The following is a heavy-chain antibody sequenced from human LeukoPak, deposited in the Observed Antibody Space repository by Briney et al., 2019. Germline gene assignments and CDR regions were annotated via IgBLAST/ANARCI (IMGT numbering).Heavy chain of an antibody. D-gene: IGHD5-12*01. CDR3: ARPSNSGYDF. CDR1: GYSFSNYW. V-gene: IGHV5-51*01. J-gene: IGHJ4*02. CDR2: IYPSDSDT. Sequence: GESLKISCKASGYSFSNYWIGWVRQMPGKGLEWMGIIYPSDSDTRYSPSFQGQVTISADKSISTAYLQWSSLKASDTAMYYRARPSNSGYDFWGQGALVTVSS.